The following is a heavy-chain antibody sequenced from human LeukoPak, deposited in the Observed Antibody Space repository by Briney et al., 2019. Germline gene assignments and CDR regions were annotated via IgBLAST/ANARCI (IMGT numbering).Heavy chain of an antibody. V-gene: IGHV4-31*03. CDR3: ARIRYYYDSSGYYDAFDI. D-gene: IGHD3-22*01. Sequence: SETLSLTCTVSGGSISSGGYYWSWLRQHPGKGLEWIGYIYYSGSTYYNPSLKSRVTISVDTSKNQFSLKLSSVTAADTAVYYCARIRYYYDSSGYYDAFDIWGQGTMVTVSS. CDR2: IYYSGST. CDR1: GGSISSGGYY. J-gene: IGHJ3*02.